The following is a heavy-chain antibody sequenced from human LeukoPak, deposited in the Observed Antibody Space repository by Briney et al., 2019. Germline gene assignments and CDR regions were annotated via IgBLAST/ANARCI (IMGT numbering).Heavy chain of an antibody. Sequence: SETLSLTCTASGGSISSYYWSWIRQPPGKGLEWIGYIYYSGSTSYNPSLKSRVTISVDTSKNQFSLKLSSVTAADTAVYYCARGYSGSYGRFDYWGQGTLVTVSS. J-gene: IGHJ4*02. CDR3: ARGYSGSYGRFDY. D-gene: IGHD1-26*01. V-gene: IGHV4-59*01. CDR2: IYYSGST. CDR1: GGSISSYY.